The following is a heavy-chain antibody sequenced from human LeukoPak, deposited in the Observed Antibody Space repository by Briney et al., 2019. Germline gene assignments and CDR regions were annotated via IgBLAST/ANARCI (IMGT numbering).Heavy chain of an antibody. CDR1: GFTFSSYG. Sequence: GGSLRLSCAASGFTFSSYGMHWVRQAPGKGLEWVAVISYDGSNKYYADSVKGRFTISRDNAKNTLYLQMNSLRAEDTAVYYCATFSAPDYWGQGILVTVSS. D-gene: IGHD2/OR15-2a*01. J-gene: IGHJ4*02. CDR3: ATFSAPDY. V-gene: IGHV3-30*03. CDR2: ISYDGSNK.